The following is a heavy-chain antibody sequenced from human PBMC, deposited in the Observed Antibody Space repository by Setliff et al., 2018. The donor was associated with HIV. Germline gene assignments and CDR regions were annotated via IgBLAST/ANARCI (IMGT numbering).Heavy chain of an antibody. D-gene: IGHD5-12*01. J-gene: IGHJ5*02. CDR3: TTEDPWLRFGH. CDR1: GFTFGDFA. V-gene: IGHV3-15*01. Sequence: GGSLRLSCTVSGFTFGDFAMTWVRQAPGKGLEWVGHIKSKTDGGTTDYAAPVKGRFTISRDDSKTTLYLQMNSLKTEDTAVYYCTTEDPWLRFGHWGQGTLVTVSS. CDR2: IKSKTDGGTT.